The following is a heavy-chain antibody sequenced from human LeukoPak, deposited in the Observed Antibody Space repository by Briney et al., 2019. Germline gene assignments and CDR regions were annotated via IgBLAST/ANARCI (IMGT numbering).Heavy chain of an antibody. CDR2: ISGSGGST. CDR1: GFTFSSYA. Sequence: GGSLRLSCAASGFTFSSYAMSWVRQAPGKGLEWVSAISGSGGSTYYADSVKGRFTISRDNSKNTLYLQMNSLRADDTAVYYCARDPSNFYYYGSGSYPEYWGQGTLVTVSS. V-gene: IGHV3-23*01. J-gene: IGHJ4*02. D-gene: IGHD3-10*01. CDR3: ARDPSNFYYYGSGSYPEY.